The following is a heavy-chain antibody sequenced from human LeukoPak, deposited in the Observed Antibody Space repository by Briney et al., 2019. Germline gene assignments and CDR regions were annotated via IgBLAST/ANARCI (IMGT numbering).Heavy chain of an antibody. D-gene: IGHD5-12*01. V-gene: IGHV5-51*01. CDR1: GYGFTTYW. CDR2: IHPDDSDS. Sequence: GESLQISCKGSGYGFTTYWIGWVRQMPGKGLEWMGIIHPDDSDSRYSPSFQGQVTISADKSTSTAYLQWSSLKASDTAMYYCARGGYDSPFDYWGQGTLVTVSS. CDR3: ARGGYDSPFDY. J-gene: IGHJ4*02.